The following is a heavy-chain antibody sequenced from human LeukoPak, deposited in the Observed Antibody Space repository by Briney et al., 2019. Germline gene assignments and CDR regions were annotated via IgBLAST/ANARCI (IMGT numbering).Heavy chain of an antibody. CDR2: IDSSGTKT. V-gene: IGHV3-23*01. D-gene: IGHD3-3*01. CDR1: GFAFSSYT. J-gene: IGHJ4*02. CDR3: AKDETGFLNYFHY. Sequence: GGSLRLSCAASGFAFSSYTMSWVRQAPGKGLAWVSGIDSSGTKTTYADSVKGRFTISRDNPRNTLYLQMNSLRAEDTAVYYCAKDETGFLNYFHYWGQGALVTVSS.